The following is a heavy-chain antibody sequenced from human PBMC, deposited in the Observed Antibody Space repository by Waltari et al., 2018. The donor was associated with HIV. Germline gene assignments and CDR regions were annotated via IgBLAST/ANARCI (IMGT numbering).Heavy chain of an antibody. Sequence: QVQLVQSGAEVKKPEASVKVSCTASGYTFTSYYMHWVRQAPGQGLEWMGIINPSGCSITYAQKVQGRVTMTMDMSTRTGYMEVSSLRSECTAVYYCARGSHCSSTSCYPHYYYGMDVGGQGTTVTVS. CDR1: GYTFTSYY. D-gene: IGHD2-2*01. J-gene: IGHJ6*02. V-gene: IGHV1-46*01. CDR3: ARGSHCSSTSCYPHYYYGMDV. CDR2: INPSGCSI.